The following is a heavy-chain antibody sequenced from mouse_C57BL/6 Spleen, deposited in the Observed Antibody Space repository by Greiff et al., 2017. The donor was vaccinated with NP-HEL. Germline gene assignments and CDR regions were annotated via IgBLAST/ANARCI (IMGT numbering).Heavy chain of an antibody. CDR3: ARFTTVVATYYYAMDD. D-gene: IGHD1-1*01. Sequence: QVQLQQSGPELVKPGASVKISCKASGYAFSSSWMNWVKQRPGKGLEWIGRIYPGDGDTNYNGKFKGKATLTADKSSSTAYMQLSSLTSEDSAVYFCARFTTVVATYYYAMDDWGQGTSVTVSS. V-gene: IGHV1-82*01. CDR2: IYPGDGDT. CDR1: GYAFSSSW. J-gene: IGHJ4*01.